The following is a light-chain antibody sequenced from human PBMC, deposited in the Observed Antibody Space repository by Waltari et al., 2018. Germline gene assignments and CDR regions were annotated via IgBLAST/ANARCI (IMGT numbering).Light chain of an antibody. CDR3: QQYDNLPLT. CDR1: QYISNY. CDR2: DAS. J-gene: IGKJ4*01. Sequence: DIQMTQSPSSLSASVGDRVTITCQASQYISNYLNWYQPKPGKAPKLLIYDASNLETGVPSRFSGSGSGTDFTFTISSLQPEDIATYDCQQYDNLPLTFGGGTKVEIK. V-gene: IGKV1-33*01.